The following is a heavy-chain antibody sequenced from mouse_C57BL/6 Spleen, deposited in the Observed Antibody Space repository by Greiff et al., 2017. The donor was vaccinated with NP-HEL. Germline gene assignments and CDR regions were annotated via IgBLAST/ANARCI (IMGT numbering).Heavy chain of an antibody. V-gene: IGHV1-82*01. J-gene: IGHJ3*01. CDR1: GYAFSSSW. CDR3: ARGGYSSGYCAY. CDR2: IYPGDGDT. Sequence: QVQLQQSGPELVKPGASVKISCKASGYAFSSSWMNWVKQRPGKGLEWIGRIYPGDGDTNYNGKFKGKATLTADKSSSTAYMQLSSLTSEDSAVYFCARGGYSSGYCAYWGQGTLVTVSA. D-gene: IGHD3-2*02.